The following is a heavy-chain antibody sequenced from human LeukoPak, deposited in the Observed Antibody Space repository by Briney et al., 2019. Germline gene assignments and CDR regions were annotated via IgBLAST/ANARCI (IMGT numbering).Heavy chain of an antibody. CDR1: GFTFSNYA. D-gene: IGHD6-19*01. J-gene: IGHJ6*03. CDR2: ISYDGSKK. V-gene: IGHV3-30*04. CDR3: AKAVAGTIYYYYMDV. Sequence: GGSLRLSCAASGFTFSNYALHWVRLAPGKGLDWVAVISYDGSKKDYADSVKGRFTISRDNSKNTLFLQMNSLRAEDTAVYYCAKAVAGTIYYYYMDVWGKGTTVTVSS.